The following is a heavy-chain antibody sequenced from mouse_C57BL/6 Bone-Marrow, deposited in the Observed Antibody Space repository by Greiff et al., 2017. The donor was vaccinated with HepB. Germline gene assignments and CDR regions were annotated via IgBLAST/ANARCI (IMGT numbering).Heavy chain of an antibody. CDR3: ARGGGRGYFDV. Sequence: QVQLQQPGAELVRPGSSVKLSCKASGYTFTSYWMHGVKQMPIQGLEWIGNIDPSDSETHYNQKFKDKATLTVDKSSSTAYMQLSSLTSEDSAVYYCARGGGRGYFDVWGTGTTVTVSS. CDR1: GYTFTSYW. CDR2: IDPSDSET. J-gene: IGHJ1*03. V-gene: IGHV1-52*01.